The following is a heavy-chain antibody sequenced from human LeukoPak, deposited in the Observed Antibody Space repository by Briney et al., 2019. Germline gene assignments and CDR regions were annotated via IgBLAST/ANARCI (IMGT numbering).Heavy chain of an antibody. D-gene: IGHD3/OR15-3a*01. CDR3: ASRTGPDFN. CDR2: INHSGST. J-gene: IGHJ4*02. CDR1: GFTFSDYY. V-gene: IGHV4-34*01. Sequence: GSLRLSCAASGFTFSDYYMSWIRQPPGKGLEWIGEINHSGSTNYNPSLKSRVTISVDTSKNQFSLKLSSVTAADTAVYYCASRTGPDFNWGQGTLVTVSS.